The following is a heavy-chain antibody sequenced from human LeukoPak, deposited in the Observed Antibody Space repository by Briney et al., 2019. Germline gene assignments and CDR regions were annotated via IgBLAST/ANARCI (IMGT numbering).Heavy chain of an antibody. D-gene: IGHD2-2*02. J-gene: IGHJ4*02. CDR1: GFTFSSYW. Sequence: GGSLRLSCAASGFTFSSYWMSWVRQAPGKGLEWVANIKQDGSEKYYVDSVKGRFTISRDNAKNSLYLQMNSLRAEDTAVYYCATSRDCSSADCYREFDYWGQGTLVTVSS. CDR3: ATSRDCSSADCYREFDY. CDR2: IKQDGSEK. V-gene: IGHV3-7*01.